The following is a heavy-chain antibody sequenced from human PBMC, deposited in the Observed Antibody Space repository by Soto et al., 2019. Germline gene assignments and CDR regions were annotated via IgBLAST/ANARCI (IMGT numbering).Heavy chain of an antibody. CDR2: INHSGST. V-gene: IGHV4-34*01. CDR1: GGSFSGYY. Sequence: PSETLSLTCAVYGGSFSGYYWSWIRQPPGKGLEWIGEINHSGSTNYNPSLKSRVTISVDTSKNQFSLKLSSVTAADTAVYYCARNPPRLPNDYWGQGTLVTVSS. J-gene: IGHJ4*02. D-gene: IGHD3-16*01. CDR3: ARNPPRLPNDY.